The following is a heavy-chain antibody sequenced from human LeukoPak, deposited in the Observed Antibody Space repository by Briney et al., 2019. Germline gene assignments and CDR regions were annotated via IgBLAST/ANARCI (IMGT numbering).Heavy chain of an antibody. D-gene: IGHD2-2*02. J-gene: IGHJ5*02. CDR1: GGSFSGYY. Sequence: SSETLSLTCAVYGGSFSGYYWSWIRQPPGKGLEWIGEINHSGSTNYNPSLKGRVTISVDTSKNQFSLKLSSVTAADTAVYYCARGRGDIVVVPAAIRREAKSFHTKGKPRVSSPQNWFDPWGQGTLVTVSS. CDR2: INHSGST. V-gene: IGHV4-34*01. CDR3: ARGRGDIVVVPAAIRREAKSFHTKGKPRVSSPQNWFDP.